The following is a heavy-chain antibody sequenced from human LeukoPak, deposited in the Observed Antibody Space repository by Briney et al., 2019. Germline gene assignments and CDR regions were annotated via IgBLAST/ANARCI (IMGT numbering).Heavy chain of an antibody. Sequence: GRSLRLFCAASGFTFDDYAMHWVRQAPGKGLEWVSGISWNSGSIGYADSVKGRFTISRDNAKNSLYLQMNSLRAEDTALYYCAKDQSGIAAAGPFDYWGQGTLVTVSS. J-gene: IGHJ4*02. CDR3: AKDQSGIAAAGPFDY. CDR1: GFTFDDYA. CDR2: ISWNSGSI. D-gene: IGHD6-13*01. V-gene: IGHV3-9*01.